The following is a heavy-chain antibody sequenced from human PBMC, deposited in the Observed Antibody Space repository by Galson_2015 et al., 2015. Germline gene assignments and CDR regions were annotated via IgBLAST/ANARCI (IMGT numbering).Heavy chain of an antibody. Sequence: SLRLSCAASGFTFDDYAMHWVRQAPGKGLEWVSGLSWNSGIIGYAESVKGRFTISRDNAKNSLNLQMNSLRAEDTALYYCAKDICLESMSFDTWGQGTMVTVSS. V-gene: IGHV3-9*01. CDR2: LSWNSGII. CDR1: GFTFDDYA. D-gene: IGHD6-6*01. CDR3: AKDICLESMSFDT. J-gene: IGHJ3*02.